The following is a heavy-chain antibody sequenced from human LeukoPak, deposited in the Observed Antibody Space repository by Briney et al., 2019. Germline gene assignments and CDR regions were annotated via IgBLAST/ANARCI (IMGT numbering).Heavy chain of an antibody. D-gene: IGHD6-25*01. CDR3: ARDEEQRHFDY. CDR1: GGSISGAGYY. Sequence: PSETLSLTCTVSGGSISGAGYYWSWIRQHPGKGLEWIGYIYYSGSTNYNPSLKSRVTISVDTSKNQFSLKLSSVTAADTAVYYRARDEEQRHFDYWGQGTLVTVSS. J-gene: IGHJ4*02. CDR2: IYYSGST. V-gene: IGHV4-61*08.